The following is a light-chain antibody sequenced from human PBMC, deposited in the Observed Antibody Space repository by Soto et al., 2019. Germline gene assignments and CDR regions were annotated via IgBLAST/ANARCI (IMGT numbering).Light chain of an antibody. CDR3: QQYNNWPRL. CDR2: GAS. J-gene: IGKJ3*01. CDR1: QSVSSN. Sequence: EIVMTQSPATLSVSPGERATFSCRASQSVSSNLAWYQQKPGQAPRLLIYGASTRATGIPARFSGSGSGTEFTLTISSLQSEDFAVYYCQQYNNWPRLFGPGTKVDIK. V-gene: IGKV3-15*01.